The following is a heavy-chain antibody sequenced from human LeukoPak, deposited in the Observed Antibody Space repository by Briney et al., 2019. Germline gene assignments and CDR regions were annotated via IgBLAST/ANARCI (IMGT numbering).Heavy chain of an antibody. D-gene: IGHD5-18*01. Sequence: SETLSLTCSFSGGSISNYYWSWVRQPPRKGLEWVGYIYYSGSTDYNTSLKSRVTISIDTSKNHFSLRLSSVTAADTASYYCARGYAYGPNYYFDYWGQGNLVTVSS. CDR1: GGSISNYY. J-gene: IGHJ4*02. V-gene: IGHV4-59*01. CDR2: IYYSGST. CDR3: ARGYAYGPNYYFDY.